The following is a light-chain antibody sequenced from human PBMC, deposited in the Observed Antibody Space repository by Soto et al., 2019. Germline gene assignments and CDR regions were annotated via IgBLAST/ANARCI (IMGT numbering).Light chain of an antibody. Sequence: QSVLTQPASVSGSPGQSITISCTGTSSDIGIYNYVSWYRQHPDKAPKLIIFEVNTRPSGVSSRFSGSKSGNTAFMTISELQPEDEADYFCSSFRRTNAPSWVFGGGTKLTVL. V-gene: IGLV2-14*01. CDR2: EVN. CDR3: SSFRRTNAPSWV. CDR1: SSDIGIYNY. J-gene: IGLJ3*02.